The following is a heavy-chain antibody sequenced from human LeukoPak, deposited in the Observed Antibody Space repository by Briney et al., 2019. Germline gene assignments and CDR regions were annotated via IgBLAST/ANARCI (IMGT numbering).Heavy chain of an antibody. CDR1: GFTFSSYG. CDR2: ISGSGGST. CDR3: AKGDHYGSGSYYSHYYCYMDV. Sequence: GGSLRLSCAASGFTFSSYGMSWVRQAPGKGLEWVSAISGSGGSTYYADSVKGRFTISRDNSKNTLYLQMNSLRAEDTAVYYCAKGDHYGSGSYYSHYYCYMDVWGKGTTVTISS. J-gene: IGHJ6*03. V-gene: IGHV3-23*01. D-gene: IGHD3-10*01.